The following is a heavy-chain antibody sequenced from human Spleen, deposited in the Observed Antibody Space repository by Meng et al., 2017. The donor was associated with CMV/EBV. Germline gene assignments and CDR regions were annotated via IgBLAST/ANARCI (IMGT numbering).Heavy chain of an antibody. D-gene: IGHD5-24*01. CDR2: VYYNGDT. V-gene: IGHV4-59*01. Sequence: SETLSLTCTVSGDSISSYYWTWIRQPPGKGPEWIGFVYYNGDTNYNPSLKSRVTIFLDTSKNQFSLKLSSVTAADTAVYYCARGVGYNFEGLDYWGQGTLVTVSS. J-gene: IGHJ4*02. CDR1: GDSISSYY. CDR3: ARGVGYNFEGLDY.